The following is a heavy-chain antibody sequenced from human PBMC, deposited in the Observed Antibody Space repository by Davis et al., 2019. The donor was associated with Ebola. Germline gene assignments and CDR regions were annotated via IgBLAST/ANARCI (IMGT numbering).Heavy chain of an antibody. Sequence: SETLSLTCTVSGGSISSYYWSWIRQPPGKGLGWIGYTDYSGSTNYNPSLKSRVTISVDTSKNQFSLKLSSVTAADTAVYYCARGMITFGGVIAPFDPWGQGTLVTVSS. V-gene: IGHV4-59*01. CDR3: ARGMITFGGVIAPFDP. J-gene: IGHJ5*02. D-gene: IGHD3-16*02. CDR1: GGSISSYY. CDR2: TDYSGST.